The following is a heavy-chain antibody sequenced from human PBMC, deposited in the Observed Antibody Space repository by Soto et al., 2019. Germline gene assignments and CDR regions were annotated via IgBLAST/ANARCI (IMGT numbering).Heavy chain of an antibody. CDR3: ARGKRYFDLLSSFDF. CDR2: INSGNGDT. J-gene: IGHJ4*02. D-gene: IGHD3-9*01. CDR1: GYTFSNYA. V-gene: IGHV1-3*01. Sequence: ASVKVSCKASGYTFSNYAIQWVRQAPGQRLEWLAWINSGNGDTKYSQDFQGRVTITRDTSASTAYMELSSLGSEDTAVYYCARGKRYFDLLSSFDFWGQGTLVTVSS.